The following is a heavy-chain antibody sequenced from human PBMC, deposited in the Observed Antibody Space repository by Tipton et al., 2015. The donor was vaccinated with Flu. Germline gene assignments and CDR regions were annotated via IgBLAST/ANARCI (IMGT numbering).Heavy chain of an antibody. CDR1: GFTVSSNS. Sequence: QVQLVQSGGGLIQPGGSLRLSCAASGFTVSSNSMSWIRQPPGKGLEWIANLYYSGSTYYNPSLKSRVTISMDTSKSHFFLRLTSVTAADTAVYYCARDAGDFGGNPLAFDIWGQGTMVTVSS. V-gene: IGHV4-59*02. D-gene: IGHD4-23*01. J-gene: IGHJ3*02. CDR2: LYYSGST. CDR3: ARDAGDFGGNPLAFDI.